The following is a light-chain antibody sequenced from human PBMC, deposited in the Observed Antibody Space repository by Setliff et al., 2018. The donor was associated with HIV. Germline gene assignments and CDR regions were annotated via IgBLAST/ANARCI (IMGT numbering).Light chain of an antibody. V-gene: IGLV2-23*02. CDR2: EVT. CDR3: CSYAGSSTFV. J-gene: IGLJ1*01. CDR1: SSDVGSYNL. Sequence: QSALTQAASVSGSPGQSITISCTGTSSDVGSYNLVSWYQQHPGKAPKLMIYEVTKRPSGISHRFSGSKPGDTASLTISGLQAEDEAEYYCCSYAGSSTFVFGTGTKVTVL.